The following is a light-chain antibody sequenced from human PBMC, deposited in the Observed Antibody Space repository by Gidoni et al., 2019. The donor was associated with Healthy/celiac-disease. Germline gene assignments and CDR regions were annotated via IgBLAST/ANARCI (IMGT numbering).Light chain of an antibody. J-gene: IGLJ1*01. CDR3: NSRDSSGNHV. V-gene: IGLV3-19*01. CDR1: RLRSYY. Sequence: SSELTQDPAVSVALGQTVRITCPGDRLRSYYAIWYQQKPGQAPVLVIYGKNNRPAGIPDRFSGSSSGNTASLTITGAQAEDEADYYCNSRDSSGNHVFGTGTKVTVL. CDR2: GKN.